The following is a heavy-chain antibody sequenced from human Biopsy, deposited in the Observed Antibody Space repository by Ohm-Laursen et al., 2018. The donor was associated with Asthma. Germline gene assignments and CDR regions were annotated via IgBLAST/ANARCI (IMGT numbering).Heavy chain of an antibody. V-gene: IGHV3-7*01. J-gene: IGHJ1*01. CDR2: IKHAGSEK. D-gene: IGHD1-1*01. CDR1: GFTFGDYW. CDR3: ARTYPFCNPYHAEHAQL. Sequence: SLRLSCAASGFTFGDYWMSWVRQVPGKGLEWVAIIKHAGSEKNHVDSLKGRFTISRDNAKNSLYLQMNSLRAEDTAVYYCARTYPFCNPYHAEHAQLWGQGTPVTVSS.